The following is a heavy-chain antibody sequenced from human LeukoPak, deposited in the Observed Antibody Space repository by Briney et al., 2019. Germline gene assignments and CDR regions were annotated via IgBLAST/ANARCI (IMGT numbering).Heavy chain of an antibody. CDR1: GYTFTRND. D-gene: IGHD1-26*01. V-gene: IGHV1-8*03. CDR3: ARCEEVGAPIDY. Sequence: ASVKVSCKTSGYTFTRNDINWVRQATGQGLEWMGWMNPNSGNSGYAQKFQGRVTITRDNSISTAYMELSRLRSDDTAVYYCARCEEVGAPIDYWGQGTLVTVSS. J-gene: IGHJ4*02. CDR2: MNPNSGNS.